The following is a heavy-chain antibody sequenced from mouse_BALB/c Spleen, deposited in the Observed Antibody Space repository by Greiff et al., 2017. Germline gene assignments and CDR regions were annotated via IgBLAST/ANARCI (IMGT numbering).Heavy chain of an antibody. Sequence: VQLQQSGPELVKPRASVKMSCKASGYTFTSYVMHWVKQKPGQGLEWIGYINPYNDGTKYNEKFKGKAPLTSDKSSSTAYMELSSLTSEDSAVYYCARGVITTVVEDVWGAGTTVTVSS. J-gene: IGHJ1*01. CDR3: ARGVITTVVEDV. CDR1: GYTFTSYV. CDR2: INPYNDGT. D-gene: IGHD1-1*01. V-gene: IGHV1-14*01.